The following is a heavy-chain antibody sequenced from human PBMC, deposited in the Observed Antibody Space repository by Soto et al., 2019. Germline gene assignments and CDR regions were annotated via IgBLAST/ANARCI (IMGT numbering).Heavy chain of an antibody. CDR1: GFTFSNYA. CDR3: AKGSLEWMVHKSTYYYHYYMDV. V-gene: IGHV3-23*01. J-gene: IGHJ6*03. D-gene: IGHD6-19*01. CDR2: IRGSGTST. Sequence: VQLLESGGGLVQPGGSLRLSCAVSGFTFSNYAMSWVRQAPGKGREWVSGIRGSGTSTDYADSVKGRVTISRDTYKKTRVLQMNSLRAEHTVVYYCAKGSLEWMVHKSTYYYHYYMDVWGKGTTVTVSS.